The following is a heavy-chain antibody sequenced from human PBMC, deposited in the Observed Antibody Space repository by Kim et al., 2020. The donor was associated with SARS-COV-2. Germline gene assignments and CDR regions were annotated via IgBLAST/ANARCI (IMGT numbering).Heavy chain of an antibody. CDR3: ARGMTTKRTLDY. Sequence: SETLSLTCAVYGGSFSGYYWSWIRQPPGKGLEWIGEINHSGSTNYNPSLKSRVTISVDTSKNQFSLKLSSVTAADTAVYYCARGMTTKRTLDYWGQGTLVTVSS. CDR1: GGSFSGYY. CDR2: INHSGST. D-gene: IGHD4-17*01. J-gene: IGHJ4*02. V-gene: IGHV4-34*01.